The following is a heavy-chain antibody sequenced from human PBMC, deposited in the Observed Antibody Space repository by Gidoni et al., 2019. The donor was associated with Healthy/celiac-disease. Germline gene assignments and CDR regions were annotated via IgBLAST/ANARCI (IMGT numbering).Heavy chain of an antibody. V-gene: IGHV4-59*01. CDR2: IYYRGST. J-gene: IGHJ5*02. D-gene: IGHD2-2*01. CDR1: GGSISSYY. Sequence: QVQLQESGPGLVKPSETLSLTCTVSGGSISSYYWRWIRQPPGKGLEWIGYIYYRGSTNYNPSLKSRVTISVDTSKNQFSLKLSSVTAADTAVYYCARGGYCSSTSCPPRQNWFDPWGQGTLVTVSS. CDR3: ARGGYCSSTSCPPRQNWFDP.